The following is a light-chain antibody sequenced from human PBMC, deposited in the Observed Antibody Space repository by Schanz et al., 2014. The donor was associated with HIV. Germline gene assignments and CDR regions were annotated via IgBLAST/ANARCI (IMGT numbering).Light chain of an antibody. Sequence: QSALTQPASASGSPGQSVTISCTGTSNDVGGYNFVSWYQEHPGKAPKLLIYEVTKRPSGVSGRFSGSKSGNTASLTVSGLQAEDEANYYCSSYVDTYSVLFGGGTKLTVL. CDR1: SNDVGGYNF. CDR2: EVT. J-gene: IGLJ3*02. CDR3: SSYVDTYSVL. V-gene: IGLV2-8*01.